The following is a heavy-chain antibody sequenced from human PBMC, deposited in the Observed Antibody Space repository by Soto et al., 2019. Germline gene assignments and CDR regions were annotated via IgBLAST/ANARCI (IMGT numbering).Heavy chain of an antibody. Sequence: TKSLTCTVSDGNIISGCYYWSWIKKHPGKGLEWIGYIYYSGSTYYNPSLKSRVTISVDTSKNQFSLKLSSVTAADTAVYYCARTTYYYDSSGYTPLYYFDYWGQGTLVTVSS. CDR3: ARTTYYYDSSGYTPLYYFDY. V-gene: IGHV4-31*03. J-gene: IGHJ4*02. D-gene: IGHD3-22*01. CDR2: IYYSGST. CDR1: DGNIISGCYY.